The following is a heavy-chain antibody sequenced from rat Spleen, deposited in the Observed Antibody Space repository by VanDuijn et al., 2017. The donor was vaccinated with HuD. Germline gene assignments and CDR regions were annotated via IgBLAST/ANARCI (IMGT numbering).Heavy chain of an antibody. Sequence: EVQLVESGGGLVQPGRSLKLSCVASGFTFKNYWMTWIRQAPGKGLEWVASITNSAGSTYYPDSVKGRFTISRDTAENTLYLQMGSLRSEDTATYYCTRHGYYDGYYPYFDYWGQGVMVTVSS. CDR2: ITNSAGST. D-gene: IGHD1-12*03. CDR3: TRHGYYDGYYPYFDY. CDR1: GFTFKNYW. V-gene: IGHV5-31*01. J-gene: IGHJ2*01.